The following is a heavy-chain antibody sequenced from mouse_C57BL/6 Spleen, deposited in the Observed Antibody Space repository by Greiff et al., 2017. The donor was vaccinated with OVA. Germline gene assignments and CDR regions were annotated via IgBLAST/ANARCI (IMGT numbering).Heavy chain of an antibody. Sequence: LVESGPELVKPGASVKISCKASGYAFSSSWMNWVKQRPGKGLEWIGRIYPGDGDTNYNVKFKGKATLTADKSSSTAYMQLSSLTSEDSAVYFCARFTTVVGDYWGQGTTLTVSS. J-gene: IGHJ2*01. CDR2: IYPGDGDT. D-gene: IGHD1-1*01. CDR1: GYAFSSSW. V-gene: IGHV1-82*01. CDR3: ARFTTVVGDY.